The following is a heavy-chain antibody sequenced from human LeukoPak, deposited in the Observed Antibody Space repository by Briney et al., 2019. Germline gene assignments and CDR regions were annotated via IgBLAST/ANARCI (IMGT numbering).Heavy chain of an antibody. V-gene: IGHV4-59*12. D-gene: IGHD3-10*01. CDR1: GDSLSTYY. J-gene: IGHJ4*02. CDR3: ARLVGWFGELSRRYFDY. Sequence: SQTLSLTCTVSGDSLSTYYWSWVRQPPGEGLGWIGYIYYRVTSDYNPSLTSRVTISVATYKNQFSLKLSSVTAADTAVYYCARLVGWFGELSRRYFDYWGQGTLVTVSS. CDR2: IYYRVTS.